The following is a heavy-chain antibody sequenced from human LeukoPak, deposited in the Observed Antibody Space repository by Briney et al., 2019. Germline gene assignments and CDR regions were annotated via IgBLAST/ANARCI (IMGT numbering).Heavy chain of an antibody. CDR3: ARDPVDGFGFYDY. Sequence: SETLSLTCTVSGGSISSGGYHWSWFRQPAGKGLQWIGRVHASGSINCNPSLKSRVTISVDTSRTQFSLKVTSMTAADTAVYYCARDPVDGFGFYDYWGQGILVTVSS. CDR1: GGSISSGGYH. V-gene: IGHV4-61*02. J-gene: IGHJ4*02. D-gene: IGHD3-10*01. CDR2: VHASGSI.